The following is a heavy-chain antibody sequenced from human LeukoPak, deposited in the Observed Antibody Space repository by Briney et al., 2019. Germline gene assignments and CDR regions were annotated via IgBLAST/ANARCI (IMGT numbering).Heavy chain of an antibody. CDR2: FYYSGST. CDR1: GGSISSND. J-gene: IGHJ4*02. D-gene: IGHD3-22*01. V-gene: IGHV4-59*08. CDR3: ARHEGVSGYYPLDY. Sequence: SETLSLTCTVSGGSISSNDWTWMRQPPGKGLEWIGYFYYSGSTTYNPSLKSRVTISVDTSKNQFSPKLSSVTAADTAIYYCARHEGVSGYYPLDYWGQGTLVTVSS.